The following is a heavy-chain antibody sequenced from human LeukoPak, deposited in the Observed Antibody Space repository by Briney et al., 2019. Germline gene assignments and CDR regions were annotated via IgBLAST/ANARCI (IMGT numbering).Heavy chain of an antibody. CDR1: GYTFTSYY. J-gene: IGHJ4*02. Sequence: GASVKVSCKASGYTFTSYYMHWVRQAPRQGLEWVGIINPSGGSTNYAQKFQGRVTMTRDTSTSTVYMELSSLRSEDTAVYYCARAVATMVRGVMGYWGQGTLVTVSS. CDR2: INPSGGST. CDR3: ARAVATMVRGVMGY. V-gene: IGHV1-46*01. D-gene: IGHD3-10*01.